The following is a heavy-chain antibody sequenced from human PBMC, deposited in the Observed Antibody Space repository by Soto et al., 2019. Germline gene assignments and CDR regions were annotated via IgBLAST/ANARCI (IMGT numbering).Heavy chain of an antibody. CDR1: RFTFSNYG. CDR2: ISHDGTVK. CDR3: AKERDTRSSSCFDS. D-gene: IGHD5-18*01. V-gene: IGHV3-30*18. J-gene: IGHJ4*02. Sequence: QVQLVESGGGVVQPGRSLRLSCAASRFTFSNYGMQWVRQASGKGLEWVAVISHDGTVKYYADSVKGRFTISIDNFQNTLDLQMDSLRAEDTAVYYCAKERDTRSSSCFDSWGQGTLVTVSS.